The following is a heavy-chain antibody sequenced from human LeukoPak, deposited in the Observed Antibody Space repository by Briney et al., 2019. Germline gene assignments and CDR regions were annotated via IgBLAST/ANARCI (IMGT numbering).Heavy chain of an antibody. V-gene: IGHV3-23*01. D-gene: IGHD5-18*01. CDR3: ARDAVDTANAV. CDR1: GVTLSNYA. J-gene: IGHJ6*02. CDR2: ISGSGDST. Sequence: GGSLRLSCVASGVTLSNYAMSWARQAPGKGLEWVSAISGSGDSTYYGDSVKGRFTISRDNAKNTLYLQMNSLRAEDTAVYYCARDAVDTANAVWGQGTTVTVSS.